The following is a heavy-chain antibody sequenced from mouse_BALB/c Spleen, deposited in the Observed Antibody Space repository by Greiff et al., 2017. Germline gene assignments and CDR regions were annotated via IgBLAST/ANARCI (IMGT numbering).Heavy chain of an antibody. Sequence: VQLVESGPGLVAPSQSLSITCTVSGFSLTSYGVHWVRQPPGKGLEWLGVIWAGGSTNYNSALMSRLSISKDNSKSQVFLKMNSVQTDDTAMYYCARERGDGNFLDYWGQGTTLTVSS. D-gene: IGHD2-1*01. J-gene: IGHJ2*01. CDR3: ARERGDGNFLDY. CDR2: IWAGGST. V-gene: IGHV2-9*02. CDR1: GFSLTSYG.